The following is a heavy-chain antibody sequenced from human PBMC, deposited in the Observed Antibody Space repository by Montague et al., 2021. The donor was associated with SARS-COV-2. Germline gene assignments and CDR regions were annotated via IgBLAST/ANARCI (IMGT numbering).Heavy chain of an antibody. J-gene: IGHJ4*02. Sequence: SETLSLTCSVSGFSISSGYYWGWIRQTPGKGLEWIGSRYQNGATYYSPSLKRPVTILLDTSKNQFSLSLTSVTAADTAVCYCARSGVGIFDFSYFDSWGQGSLVIVSS. CDR3: ARSGVGIFDFSYFDS. CDR1: GFSISSGYY. D-gene: IGHD3-3*01. CDR2: RYQNGAT. V-gene: IGHV4-38-2*02.